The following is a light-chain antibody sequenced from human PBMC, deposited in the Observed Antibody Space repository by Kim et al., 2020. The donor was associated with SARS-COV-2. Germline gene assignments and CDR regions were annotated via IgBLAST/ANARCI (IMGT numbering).Light chain of an antibody. CDR3: SSFTTSSTFV. CDR2: DVT. J-gene: IGLJ1*01. CDR1: NNDIGYYDY. Sequence: QSVLTQPASLSGSPGQSITISCSGTNNDIGYYDYISWFQQRPGKVPKLLLYDVTERPFGISSRFSGSKSGNTASLIISDLQTEDEADYYCSSFTTSSTFVFGTGTKVTVL. V-gene: IGLV2-14*03.